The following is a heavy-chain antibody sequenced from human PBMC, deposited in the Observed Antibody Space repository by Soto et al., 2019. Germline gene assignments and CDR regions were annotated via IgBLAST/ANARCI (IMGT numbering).Heavy chain of an antibody. CDR3: ARDFGGSYWSKSFDY. Sequence: TETLSLTCVVYGGSFSGYYWSWIRQPPGKGLEWIGEINHSGSTNYNPSLKSRVTISVDTSKNQFSLKLSSVTAADTAVYYCARDFGGSYWSKSFDYWGQGTLVTVSS. CDR1: GGSFSGYY. D-gene: IGHD1-26*01. J-gene: IGHJ4*02. CDR2: INHSGST. V-gene: IGHV4-34*01.